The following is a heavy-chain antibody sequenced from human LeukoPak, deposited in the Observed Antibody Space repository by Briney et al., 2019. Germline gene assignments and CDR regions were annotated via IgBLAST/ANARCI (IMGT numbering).Heavy chain of an antibody. J-gene: IGHJ4*02. Sequence: SETLSLTCIVSGDSISSSYWSWIQQPPGKGLEWIGYFLYSGNTNYNPSLKSRLSISVDTSKNQFFLKLTSVTAADTAMYYCARDGGYYGDHWGQGILVTVSS. CDR1: GDSISSSY. D-gene: IGHD3-22*01. V-gene: IGHV4-59*01. CDR2: FLYSGNT. CDR3: ARDGGYYGDH.